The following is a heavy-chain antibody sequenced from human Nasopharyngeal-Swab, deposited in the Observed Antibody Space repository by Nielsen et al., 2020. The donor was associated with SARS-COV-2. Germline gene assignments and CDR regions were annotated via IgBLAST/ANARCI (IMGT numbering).Heavy chain of an antibody. J-gene: IGHJ2*01. CDR2: ISGNSNYI. Sequence: GGSLRLSCAASGFTFTSYTMNWVRQAPGKGLEWVSSISGNSNYIYYADSVKGRFTISRDNARKSLYLQMDSLRAEDTAVYYCARLVGAYKWYFDIWGRGTLVTVSS. CDR3: ARLVGAYKWYFDI. V-gene: IGHV3-21*01. CDR1: GFTFTSYT. D-gene: IGHD1-26*01.